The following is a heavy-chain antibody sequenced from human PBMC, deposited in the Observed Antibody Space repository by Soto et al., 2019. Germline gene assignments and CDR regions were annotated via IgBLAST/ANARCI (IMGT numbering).Heavy chain of an antibody. Sequence: QVQLVQSGAEVRKPGASVKVSCKASGYTFSDYYIHWVRQAPGQGLEWMGWINPNSGGTKYAPKFQGGVTMTRDTSMTTAYMELSRLGSGDTAVYYCASETATAKTEGVDFWGQGTLVTVSS. J-gene: IGHJ4*02. D-gene: IGHD1-1*01. CDR1: GYTFSDYY. CDR2: INPNSGGT. V-gene: IGHV1-2*02. CDR3: ASETATAKTEGVDF.